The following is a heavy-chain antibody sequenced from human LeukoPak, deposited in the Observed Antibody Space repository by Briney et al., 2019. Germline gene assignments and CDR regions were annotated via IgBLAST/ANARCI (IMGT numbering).Heavy chain of an antibody. V-gene: IGHV3-21*01. CDR2: ISSSSSYI. D-gene: IGHD3-22*01. CDR3: AYLSISMIVVD. J-gene: IGHJ4*02. Sequence: GDSLRLSCAASGFTFNSYSMDWVRQAPGKGLEWVSSISSSSSYIYYADSVKGRFTISRDNAKNSLYLQMNSLRAEDTAVYYCAYLSISMIVVDWGQGTPVTVSS. CDR1: GFTFNSYS.